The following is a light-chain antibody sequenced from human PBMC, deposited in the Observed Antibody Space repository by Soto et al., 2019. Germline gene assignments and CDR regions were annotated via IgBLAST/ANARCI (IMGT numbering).Light chain of an antibody. CDR1: SSNIGRRT. J-gene: IGLJ1*01. Sequence: QSVLTQPPSASGTPGQSVIISYSGSSSNIGRRTVNWYQQLTGAAPKLLIYNNNQRPSGVPNRCSGSKSGTSASLAITGLQSEDEADYYCAAWDDSLTGHVFGIGTKVTVL. V-gene: IGLV1-44*01. CDR2: NNN. CDR3: AAWDDSLTGHV.